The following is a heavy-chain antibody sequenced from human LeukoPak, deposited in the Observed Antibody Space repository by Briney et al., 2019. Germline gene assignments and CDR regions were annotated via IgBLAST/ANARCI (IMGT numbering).Heavy chain of an antibody. CDR3: ARTFRGEHRSSYRPLDY. CDR1: GFTFTDRW. Sequence: TGGSLRLSCAASGFTFTDRWMTWVRQAPGKGLQWVASIREDGSEKKYVDSVKGRFTISRDNAKNSLYLQMNSLRDEDTAVYYCARTFRGEHRSSYRPLDYWGHGTLVTVSS. J-gene: IGHJ4*01. D-gene: IGHD6-6*01. V-gene: IGHV3-7*01. CDR2: IREDGSEK.